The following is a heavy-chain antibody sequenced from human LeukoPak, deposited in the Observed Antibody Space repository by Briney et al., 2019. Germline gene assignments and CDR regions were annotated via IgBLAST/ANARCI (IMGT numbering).Heavy chain of an antibody. Sequence: GGSLSLSCAASGFTFSSYGMHWVRQAPGKGLEWVAVISYDGSNKYYADSVKGRFTISRDNSKNTLYLQMNSLRAEDTAVYYCAKDWGYCSGGSCDEDHDAFDIWGQGTMVTVSS. CDR1: GFTFSSYG. CDR2: ISYDGSNK. V-gene: IGHV3-30*18. J-gene: IGHJ3*02. D-gene: IGHD2-15*01. CDR3: AKDWGYCSGGSCDEDHDAFDI.